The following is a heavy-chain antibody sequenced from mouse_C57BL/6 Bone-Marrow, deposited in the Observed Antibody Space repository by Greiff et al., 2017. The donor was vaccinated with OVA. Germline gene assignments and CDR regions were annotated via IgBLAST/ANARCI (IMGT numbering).Heavy chain of an antibody. V-gene: IGHV14-4*01. CDR2: IDPENGDT. Sequence: EVQLQQSGAELVRPGASVKLSCTASGFNIKDDYMHWVKQRPEQGLEWIGWIDPENGDTEYASKFQGKAPITADTSSNTAYLQLSSLTSEDTAVYYCTTYRVITTVVAPGAMDYWGQGTSVTVSS. D-gene: IGHD1-1*01. CDR1: GFNIKDDY. CDR3: TTYRVITTVVAPGAMDY. J-gene: IGHJ4*01.